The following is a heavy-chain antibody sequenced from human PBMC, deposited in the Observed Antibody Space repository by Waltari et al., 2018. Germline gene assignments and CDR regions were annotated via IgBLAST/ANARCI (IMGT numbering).Heavy chain of an antibody. CDR2: IKSKTDGGTT. CDR3: TTLFGDFWSGYFVDY. J-gene: IGHJ4*02. Sequence: EVQLVESGGASVRPGGSLRLSCAASGFSFSNSWRGWVRQAPGKGREWVGRIKSKTDGGTTDYAAPVKGRFTISRDESENTLDLQMNSLKTDDTAVYYCTTLFGDFWSGYFVDYWGQGTLVTVSS. V-gene: IGHV3-15*02. CDR1: GFSFSNSW. D-gene: IGHD3-3*01.